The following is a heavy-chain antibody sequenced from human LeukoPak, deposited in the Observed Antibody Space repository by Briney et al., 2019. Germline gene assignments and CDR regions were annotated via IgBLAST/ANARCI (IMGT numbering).Heavy chain of an antibody. CDR3: ARVRMITFGGVIVNPYYFDY. CDR2: IYSGGST. D-gene: IGHD3-16*02. Sequence: GRSLRLSCVASAFTFSIYGMHWVRQAPGKGLEWVSVIYSGGSTYYADSVKGRFTISRDNSKNTLYLQMNSLRAEDTAVYYCARVRMITFGGVIVNPYYFDYWGQGTLVTVSS. CDR1: AFTFSIYG. V-gene: IGHV3-53*01. J-gene: IGHJ4*02.